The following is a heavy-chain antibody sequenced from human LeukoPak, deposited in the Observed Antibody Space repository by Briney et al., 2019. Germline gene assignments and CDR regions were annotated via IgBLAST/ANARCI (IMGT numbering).Heavy chain of an antibody. J-gene: IGHJ4*02. CDR1: GYTLTELS. CDR2: FDPEDGET. CDR3: ATGVRVVAARGPNFDY. V-gene: IGHV1-24*01. D-gene: IGHD2-15*01. Sequence: GASVKVSCKVSGYTLTELSMHWVRQAPGKGLEWMGGFDPEDGETIYAQKFQGRVTMTEDTSTDAAYMELSSLRSEDTAVYYCATGVRVVAARGPNFDYWGQGTLVTVSS.